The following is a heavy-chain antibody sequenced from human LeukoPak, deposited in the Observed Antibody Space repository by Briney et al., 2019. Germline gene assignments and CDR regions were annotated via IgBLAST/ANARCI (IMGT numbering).Heavy chain of an antibody. CDR2: INHSGST. D-gene: IGHD3-9*01. J-gene: IGHJ3*02. CDR3: ARGIYRGAFDI. CDR1: GGSFSGYY. V-gene: IGHV4-34*01. Sequence: SETLSLTCAVYGGSFSGYYWSWIRQPPGKGLEWIGEINHSGSTNYNPSLKSRVTISVDTSKNQFSLKLSSVTAADTAVYYCARGIYRGAFDIWGQGTMVTVSS.